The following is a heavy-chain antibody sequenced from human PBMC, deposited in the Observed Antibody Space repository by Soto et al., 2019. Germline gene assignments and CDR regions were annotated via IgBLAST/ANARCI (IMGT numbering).Heavy chain of an antibody. D-gene: IGHD3-10*01. CDR1: GGIFSTYA. Sequence: QVQLVQSGAEVKKPGSSVKVSCKASGGIFSTYAISWLRQAPGQGLEGMGGIIPLFGTPNYAQGFQGRVTITADESTSTAYMELSRLRSEDTAVYYCARDRDDYGSGNYYNRIDFWGQGTLVTVSS. CDR3: ARDRDDYGSGNYYNRIDF. J-gene: IGHJ4*02. CDR2: IIPLFGTP. V-gene: IGHV1-69*01.